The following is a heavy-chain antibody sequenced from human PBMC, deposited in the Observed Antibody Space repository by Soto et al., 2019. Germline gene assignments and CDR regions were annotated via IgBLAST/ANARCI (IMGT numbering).Heavy chain of an antibody. V-gene: IGHV4-31*03. Sequence: SETLSLTCTVSGGSISSGGYYWSWIRQHPGKGLEWIGYIYYSGSTYYNPSLKSRVTISVDTSKNQFSLKLSSVTAADTAVYYCARALIWFGELLYYFDYWGQGTLVTVSS. D-gene: IGHD3-10*01. CDR2: IYYSGST. CDR1: GGSISSGGYY. CDR3: ARALIWFGELLYYFDY. J-gene: IGHJ4*02.